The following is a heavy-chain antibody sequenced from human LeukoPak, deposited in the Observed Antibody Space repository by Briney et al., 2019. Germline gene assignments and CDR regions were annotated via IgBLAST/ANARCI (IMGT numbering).Heavy chain of an antibody. V-gene: IGHV5-51*01. Sequence: GESLKISCKGSGYSFTSYWIGWVRQMPGKGLEWMGIIYPGDSDTRYSPSFQGQVTISADKSISTAYLQWSSLKASDTAMYYCARQGAWSSITDIDYYYYYYMDVWGKGTTVIVSS. D-gene: IGHD2-2*01. J-gene: IGHJ6*03. CDR1: GYSFTSYW. CDR3: ARQGAWSSITDIDYYYYYYMDV. CDR2: IYPGDSDT.